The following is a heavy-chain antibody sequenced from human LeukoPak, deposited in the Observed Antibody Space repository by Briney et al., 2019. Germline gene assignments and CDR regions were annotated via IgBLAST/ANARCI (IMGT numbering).Heavy chain of an antibody. CDR3: ARSEYSSSWWSEKNY. D-gene: IGHD6-13*01. V-gene: IGHV3-21*01. CDR1: GLTFSSYS. Sequence: GGSLRLSCAASGLTFSSYSMNWVRQAPGKGLEWVSSISSSSSYIYYADSVKGRFTISRDNAKNSLYLQMNSLRAEDTAVYYCARSEYSSSWWSEKNYWGQGTLVTVSS. J-gene: IGHJ4*02. CDR2: ISSSSSYI.